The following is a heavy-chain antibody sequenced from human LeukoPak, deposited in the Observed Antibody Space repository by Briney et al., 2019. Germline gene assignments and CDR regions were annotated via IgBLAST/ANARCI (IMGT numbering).Heavy chain of an antibody. CDR2: IKDKVYGGTT. V-gene: IGHV3-15*01. CDR1: GFTFNGAW. J-gene: IGHJ4*02. CDR3: ATDPPSY. Sequence: GGSLRLSCAASGFTFNGAWMSWVRQAPGKGLEWIGRIKDKVYGGTTDYAAPVKGRFTISRDDSINTLYLQMSSLTTEDTAVYYCATDPPSYWGQGTLVTVSS.